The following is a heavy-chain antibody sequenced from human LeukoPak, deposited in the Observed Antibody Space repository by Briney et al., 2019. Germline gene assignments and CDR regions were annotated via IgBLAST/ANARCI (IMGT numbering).Heavy chain of an antibody. CDR2: INPNSGGT. CDR3: ARVERIPMVRGVIEEYFQQ. D-gene: IGHD3-10*01. J-gene: IGHJ1*01. V-gene: IGHV1-2*02. Sequence: SSVKVSCKASGYAFTCYYMHWVRQAPGQGLEWMGWINPNSGGTNYSQKVQGRGTITMDTYISTAYMELSRLRSDDTALYYCARVERIPMVRGVIEEYFQQWGPGTLVTVSP. CDR1: GYAFTCYY.